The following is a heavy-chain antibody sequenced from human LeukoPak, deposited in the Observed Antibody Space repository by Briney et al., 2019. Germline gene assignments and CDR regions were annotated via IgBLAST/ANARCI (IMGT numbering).Heavy chain of an antibody. CDR3: ARGEMATIEDAFDI. Sequence: SETLSLTCTVSGGSISSYYWSWIRQPPGKGLEWIGYIYYSGCTNYNPSLKSRVTISVDTSKNQFSLNLSSVTAADTAVYYCARGEMATIEDAFDIWGQGTMVTVSS. J-gene: IGHJ3*02. CDR2: IYYSGCT. D-gene: IGHD5-24*01. CDR1: GGSISSYY. V-gene: IGHV4-59*01.